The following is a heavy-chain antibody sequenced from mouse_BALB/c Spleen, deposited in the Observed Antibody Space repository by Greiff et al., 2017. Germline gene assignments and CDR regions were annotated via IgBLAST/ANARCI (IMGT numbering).Heavy chain of an antibody. CDR2: ISSGGST. Sequence: EVQRVESGGGLVKPGGSLKLSCAASGFTFSSYAMSWVRQTPEKRLEWVASISSGGSTYYPDSVKGRFTISRDNARNILYLQMSSLRSEDTAMYYCAREDGKSYAMDYWGQGTSVTVSS. CDR1: GFTFSSYA. D-gene: IGHD2-1*01. J-gene: IGHJ4*01. CDR3: AREDGKSYAMDY. V-gene: IGHV5-6-5*01.